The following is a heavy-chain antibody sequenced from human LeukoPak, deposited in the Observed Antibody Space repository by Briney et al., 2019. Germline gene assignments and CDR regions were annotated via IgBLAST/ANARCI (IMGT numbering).Heavy chain of an antibody. D-gene: IGHD3-10*01. CDR1: GGSFSGYY. J-gene: IGHJ5*02. CDR3: ARRHVLVWFGELLSDRWFDP. V-gene: IGHV4-34*01. CDR2: INHSGRT. Sequence: KTSDTLSLTCAFYGGSFSGYYWSWIRHPPRNGLESIGKINHSGRTNYNPSLKSRVTISVDTSKNQFSLKLSSVTDADTAVYYCARRHVLVWFGELLSDRWFDPWGQGTLVTVSS.